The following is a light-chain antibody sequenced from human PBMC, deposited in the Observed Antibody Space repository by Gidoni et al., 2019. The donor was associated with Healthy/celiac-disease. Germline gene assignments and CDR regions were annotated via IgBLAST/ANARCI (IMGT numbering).Light chain of an antibody. Sequence: IVLTQSPGTLSLSPGERATLSCRASQSVSSSYVAWYQQKPGQAPRLLIYGASSRATGIPDRFSGSGSGTDFTLTISILEPEDFAVYYCQQYGSSPYTFGQGTKLEIK. J-gene: IGKJ2*01. V-gene: IGKV3-20*01. CDR1: QSVSSSY. CDR2: GAS. CDR3: QQYGSSPYT.